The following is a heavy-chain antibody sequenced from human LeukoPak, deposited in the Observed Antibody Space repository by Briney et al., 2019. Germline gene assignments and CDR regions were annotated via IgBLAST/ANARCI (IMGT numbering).Heavy chain of an antibody. J-gene: IGHJ4*02. Sequence: GASVKVSCKASGGTFSSHAINWVRQATGQGLEWMGGIIPIFGTPNYARKFQGRVTITADESTSTAYMELSSLRSDDTAVYYCARPTGYFDFWSGYPPFDYWGQGTLVTVSS. CDR2: IIPIFGTP. CDR3: ARPTGYFDFWSGYPPFDY. V-gene: IGHV1-69*13. D-gene: IGHD3-3*01. CDR1: GGTFSSHA.